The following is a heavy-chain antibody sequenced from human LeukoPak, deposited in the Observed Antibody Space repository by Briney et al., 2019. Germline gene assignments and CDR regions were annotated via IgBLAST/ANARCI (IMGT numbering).Heavy chain of an antibody. J-gene: IGHJ4*02. D-gene: IGHD2-8*01. CDR1: GYTFTGYY. Sequence: ASVKVSCKVSGYTFTGYYMHWVRQAPGQGLEWMGWINPNSGGTNYAQKFQGRVTMTRDTSISTAYMELSRLRSDDTAVYYCARDRCTNGVCYINYWGQGTLVTVSS. CDR3: ARDRCTNGVCYINY. V-gene: IGHV1-2*02. CDR2: INPNSGGT.